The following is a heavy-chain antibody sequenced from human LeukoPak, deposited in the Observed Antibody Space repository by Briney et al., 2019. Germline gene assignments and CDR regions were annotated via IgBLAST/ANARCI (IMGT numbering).Heavy chain of an antibody. CDR3: AKGGNSAPLDY. CDR1: GFTFSSYT. Sequence: GGSLRLSCATSGFTFSSYTMNWVRQAPGKGLEWVSAISAGGSDTIYTDSVKARFTISRDNSRDTLYLQMNSLRAEDTAIYYCAKGGNSAPLDYWGQGTLVTVSS. D-gene: IGHD1-7*01. CDR2: ISAGGSDT. V-gene: IGHV3-23*01. J-gene: IGHJ4*02.